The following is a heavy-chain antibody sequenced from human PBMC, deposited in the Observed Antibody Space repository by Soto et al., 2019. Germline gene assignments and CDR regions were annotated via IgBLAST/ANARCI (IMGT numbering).Heavy chain of an antibody. Sequence: SGGSLRLSCTASGFTFGDYAMSWFRQAPGKGLEWVGFIRSKAYGGTTEYAASVKGRFTISRDDSKSIAYLQMNSLKTEDTAVYYCTSPYYYDSSGYEDYWGQGTLVTVSS. D-gene: IGHD3-22*01. CDR3: TSPYYYDSSGYEDY. J-gene: IGHJ4*02. V-gene: IGHV3-49*03. CDR1: GFTFGDYA. CDR2: IRSKAYGGTT.